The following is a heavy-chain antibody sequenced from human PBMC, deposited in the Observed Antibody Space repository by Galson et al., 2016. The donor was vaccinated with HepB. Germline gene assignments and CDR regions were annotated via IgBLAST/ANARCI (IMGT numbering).Heavy chain of an antibody. Sequence: ALVKPTQTLTLTFSVSGISVTTFEVGVGWIRQSPGKAPEWLAIIYWDDEDRYSPSLKSRLTITRDTSKNQVVLTMINMDPEDTATYYCAHRGRTRYFDTWGQGTLVTVSS. CDR2: IYWDDED. V-gene: IGHV2-5*02. D-gene: IGHD3/OR15-3a*01. CDR3: AHRGRTRYFDT. J-gene: IGHJ4*02. CDR1: GISVTTFEVG.